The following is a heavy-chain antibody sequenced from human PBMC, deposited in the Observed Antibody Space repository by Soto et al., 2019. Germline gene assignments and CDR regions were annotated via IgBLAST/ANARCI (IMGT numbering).Heavy chain of an antibody. CDR2: INAGNGNT. J-gene: IGHJ6*02. D-gene: IGHD6-6*01. CDR1: GYTFTSYA. CDR3: ARDLAARYYGMDV. Sequence: ASVKVSCKASGYTFTSYAMHWVRQAPGRRLEWMGWINAGNGNTKYSQKFQGRVTITRDTSASTAYMELSSLRTEDTAVYYCARDLAARYYGMDVWGQGTTVTVSS. V-gene: IGHV1-3*01.